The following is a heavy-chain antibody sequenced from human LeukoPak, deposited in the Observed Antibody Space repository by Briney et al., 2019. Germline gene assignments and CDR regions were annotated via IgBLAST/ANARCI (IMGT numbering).Heavy chain of an antibody. CDR3: ARGRSGYDYVWGSYRPAYFDY. J-gene: IGHJ4*02. CDR1: GYTFTSYD. Sequence: ASVKVSCKASGYTFTSYDINWVRQATGQGLEWMGWMNPNSGNTGCAQKFQGRVTMTRNTSISTAYMELSSLRSEDTAVYYCARGRSGYDYVWGSYRPAYFDYWGQGTLVTVSS. D-gene: IGHD3-16*02. CDR2: MNPNSGNT. V-gene: IGHV1-8*01.